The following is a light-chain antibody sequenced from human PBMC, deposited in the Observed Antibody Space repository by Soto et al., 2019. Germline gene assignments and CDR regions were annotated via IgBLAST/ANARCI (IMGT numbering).Light chain of an antibody. V-gene: IGKV1-39*01. CDR2: GAS. CDR3: QQTYRTPFT. Sequence: DIQMTQSPSSLSASVGDRVNITCRTGQTIGTFLNWYQQKVGKAPKLLIFGASNLRSAVPSRFSGSGSGTEFTLTVSSLEAEDFATYYCQQTYRTPFTFGGGTKVDIK. CDR1: QTIGTF. J-gene: IGKJ4*01.